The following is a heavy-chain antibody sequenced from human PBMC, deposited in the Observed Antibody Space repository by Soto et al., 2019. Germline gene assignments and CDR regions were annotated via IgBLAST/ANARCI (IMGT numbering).Heavy chain of an antibody. CDR1: GFTFSGYW. V-gene: IGHV3-7*03. J-gene: IGHJ3*02. D-gene: IGHD1-26*01. CDR3: ERSDRRSGNYADAFDI. CDR2: IKQDGSEN. Sequence: GGSLRLSCAASGFTFSGYWMSWARQAPGKGLEWVANIKQDGSENYFVDSVKGRFTISRDNAKNSLYLQMNSLKSDDTAVYYCERSDRRSGNYADAFDIWGQGTMVTVSS.